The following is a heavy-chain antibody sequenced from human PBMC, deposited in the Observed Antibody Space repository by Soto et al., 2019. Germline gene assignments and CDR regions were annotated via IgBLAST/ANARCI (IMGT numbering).Heavy chain of an antibody. Sequence: PSETLSLTCAVSGDSISGSQWWSWVRLPPGKGLEWIGEISHTGTNNYNPSLKSRVTMSVDTSTNQFSPKLSSVTAADTAVYYCARDEQQWRGFDYWGQGTLVTVSS. CDR2: ISHTGTN. D-gene: IGHD6-19*01. CDR1: GDSISGSQW. CDR3: ARDEQQWRGFDY. J-gene: IGHJ4*02. V-gene: IGHV4-4*02.